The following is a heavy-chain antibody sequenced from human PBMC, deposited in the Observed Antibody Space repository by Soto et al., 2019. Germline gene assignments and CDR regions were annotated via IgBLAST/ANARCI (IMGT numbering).Heavy chain of an antibody. CDR1: GYTFTSYD. CDR3: ARDTENSLFWSGSAHYYGMDV. J-gene: IGHJ6*02. Sequence: ASVKVSCKASGYTFTSYDINWVRQATGQGLEWMGWMNPNSGNTGYAQKFQGRVTMTRNTSISTAYMELSSLRSEDTAVYYCARDTENSLFWSGSAHYYGMDVWGQGTTVTVSS. CDR2: MNPNSGNT. V-gene: IGHV1-8*01. D-gene: IGHD3-3*01.